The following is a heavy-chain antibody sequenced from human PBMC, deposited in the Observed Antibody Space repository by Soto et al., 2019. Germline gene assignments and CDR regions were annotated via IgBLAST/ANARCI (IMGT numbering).Heavy chain of an antibody. Sequence: GESLKISCKGSGYRFTNYWIAWVRQMPGKGLEWMGIIFPGDSDTRYSPSFRGQVTISADTSISTAYLQWRSLKASDSAMYYCARGLTRISSPYHSDYWGQGTQVTVSS. CDR1: GYRFTNYW. CDR3: ARGLTRISSPYHSDY. D-gene: IGHD2-2*01. CDR2: IFPGDSDT. V-gene: IGHV5-51*01. J-gene: IGHJ1*01.